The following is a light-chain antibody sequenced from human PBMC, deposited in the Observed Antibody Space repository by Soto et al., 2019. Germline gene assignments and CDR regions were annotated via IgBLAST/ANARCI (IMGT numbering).Light chain of an antibody. Sequence: DIQMTQSPSSLSASVEDRVIITCRASQSISNHLNWYQQKPGKAPKPLIFAASSLQSGVPSRFSGSRPGPDFTLTISSLQPEDFATYYCQQSYSSPPTFGQGTKVDIK. CDR3: QQSYSSPPT. CDR2: AAS. J-gene: IGKJ1*01. V-gene: IGKV1-39*01. CDR1: QSISNH.